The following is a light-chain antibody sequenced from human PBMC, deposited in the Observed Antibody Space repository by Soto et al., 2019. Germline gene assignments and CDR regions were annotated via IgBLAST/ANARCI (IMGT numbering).Light chain of an antibody. CDR3: CSYAGGGTYV. CDR1: SSDVGSYTL. J-gene: IGLJ1*01. V-gene: IGLV2-23*01. CDR2: EAN. Sequence: QSALTQPASVSGSPGQSITISCTGTSSDVGSYTLVSWYQQHPGKAPKLMIYEANKRPSGVSDRFSGSKSSNTASLTISGLQAEDEADYYCCSYAGGGTYVFGTGTKVTVL.